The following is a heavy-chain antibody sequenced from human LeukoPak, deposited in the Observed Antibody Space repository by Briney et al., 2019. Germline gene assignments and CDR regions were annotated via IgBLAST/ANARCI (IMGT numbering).Heavy chain of an antibody. J-gene: IGHJ6*03. CDR2: VNYSGST. CDR3: ARVGDLYRAHRVRGLSPDYYYMDV. CDR1: GGSISSSSYY. Sequence: SETLSLTCTVSGGSISSSSYYWGWIRQSPVKGLEGIGEVNYSGSTAYNPSLKSRVTISVDASKNQFSLTVSSLTAADTAVYYCARVGDLYRAHRVRGLSPDYYYMDVWGKGTTVTVSS. V-gene: IGHV4-39*07. D-gene: IGHD3-10*01.